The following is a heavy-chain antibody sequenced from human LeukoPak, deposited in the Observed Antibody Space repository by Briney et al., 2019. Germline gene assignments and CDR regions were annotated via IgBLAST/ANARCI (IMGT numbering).Heavy chain of an antibody. CDR3: AGSLTVAGTVDY. J-gene: IGHJ4*02. CDR2: IYTSGST. D-gene: IGHD6-19*01. Sequence: SETLSLTCSVSGDSISIYYWSWIRQPAGKGLEWIGRIYTSGSTNYNPSLKSRVTMSVDTSKNQFSLKLSSVTAADTAVYYCAGSLTVAGTVDYWGQGTLVTVSS. V-gene: IGHV4-4*07. CDR1: GDSISIYY.